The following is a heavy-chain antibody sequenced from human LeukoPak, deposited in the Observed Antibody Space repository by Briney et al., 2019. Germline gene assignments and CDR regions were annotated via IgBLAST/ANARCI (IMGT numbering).Heavy chain of an antibody. J-gene: IGHJ4*02. CDR2: INHSGST. D-gene: IGHD5-12*01. CDR3: ARGPEPQEHGYNYTYY. Sequence: LSGTLSLTCAVYGGSFSGYYWSWIRQPPGKGLEWIGEINHSGSTNDNPSLKSRVTISVDTSKNQFALKLSSVTAADTAVYYCARGPEPQEHGYNYTYYWGQGNLVTASS. V-gene: IGHV4-34*01. CDR1: GGSFSGYY.